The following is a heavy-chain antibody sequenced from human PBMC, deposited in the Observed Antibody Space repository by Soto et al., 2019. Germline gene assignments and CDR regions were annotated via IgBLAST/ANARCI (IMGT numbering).Heavy chain of an antibody. CDR1: GGSISSGGYY. D-gene: IGHD3-10*01. Sequence: SETLSLTCTVSGGSISSGGYYWSWIRQHPGKGLEWIGYIYYSGSTYYNPSLKSRVTISVDTSKNQFSLKLSSVTAADTAVYYCASKRITMVRGVLYWGQGTLVTVSS. J-gene: IGHJ4*02. CDR2: IYYSGST. CDR3: ASKRITMVRGVLY. V-gene: IGHV4-31*03.